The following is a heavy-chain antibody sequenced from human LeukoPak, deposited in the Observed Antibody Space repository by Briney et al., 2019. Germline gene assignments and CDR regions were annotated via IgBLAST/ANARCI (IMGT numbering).Heavy chain of an antibody. J-gene: IGHJ4*02. Sequence: SQTLSLTCTVSGGSISSGDNYWSWIRQPPGKGLEWIGYIYYSGSAYYNPSLKSRVTISVDTSKNQFSLKLSSMSAADTAVYYCARGDLYSSSWYNWGQGTLVTVSS. V-gene: IGHV4-30-4*08. CDR3: ARGDLYSSSWYN. CDR2: IYYSGSA. CDR1: GGSISSGDNY. D-gene: IGHD6-13*01.